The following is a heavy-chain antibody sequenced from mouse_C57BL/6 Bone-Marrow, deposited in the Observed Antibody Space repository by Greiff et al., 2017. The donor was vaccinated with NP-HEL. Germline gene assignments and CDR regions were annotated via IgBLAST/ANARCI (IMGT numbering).Heavy chain of an antibody. CDR3: ARSGDYSWYFDY. CDR2: IYPGSGNT. Sequence: QVQLQQSGAELVRPGASVKLSCKASGYTFTDYYINWVKQRPGQGLEWIARIYPGSGNTYYNEKFKGKATLTAEKSSSTAYMQLSSLTSEDSAVYFCARSGDYSWYFDYWGQGTTLTVSS. D-gene: IGHD1-1*01. J-gene: IGHJ2*01. CDR1: GYTFTDYY. V-gene: IGHV1-76*01.